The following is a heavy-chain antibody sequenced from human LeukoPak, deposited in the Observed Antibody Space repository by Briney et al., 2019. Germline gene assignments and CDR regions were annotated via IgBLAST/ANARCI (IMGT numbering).Heavy chain of an antibody. CDR2: ISAYNGNT. CDR1: GYTFTSYG. D-gene: IGHD3-10*01. V-gene: IGHV1-18*01. CDR3: ARTRLRITMVRGVLDY. Sequence: GASVKVSCKASGYTFTSYGISWVRQAPGQGLEWMGWISAYNGNTNYAETLQGRVTMTTDTSTSTAYMELRSLRSDDTAVYYCARTRLRITMVRGVLDYWGQGTLVTVSS. J-gene: IGHJ4*02.